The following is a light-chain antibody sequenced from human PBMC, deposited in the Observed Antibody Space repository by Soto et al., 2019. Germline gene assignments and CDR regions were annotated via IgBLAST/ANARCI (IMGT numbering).Light chain of an antibody. Sequence: QMTQSPSSLSVSVGDRVTITCQARQDISNYLNWYQQKPGKAPKLLIYDASNLETGVPSRFSGSGSGTDITFTISSLQPEDIATYYCQQYDNLPLTFGGGTKVEIK. CDR2: DAS. V-gene: IGKV1-33*01. J-gene: IGKJ4*01. CDR1: QDISNY. CDR3: QQYDNLPLT.